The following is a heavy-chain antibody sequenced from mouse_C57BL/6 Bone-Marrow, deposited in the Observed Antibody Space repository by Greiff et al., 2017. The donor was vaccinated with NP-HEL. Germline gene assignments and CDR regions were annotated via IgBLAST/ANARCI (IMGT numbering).Heavy chain of an antibody. Sequence: QVQLQQPGAELVRPGTSVKLSCKASGYTFTSYWMHWVKQRPGQGLEWIGVIDPSDSYTNYNQKFKGKATLTVDTSSSTAYMQLSSLTSEDSAVYYCYTTVVSMDYWGQGTSVTVSS. J-gene: IGHJ4*01. CDR3: YTTVVSMDY. D-gene: IGHD1-1*01. CDR1: GYTFTSYW. V-gene: IGHV1-59*01. CDR2: IDPSDSYT.